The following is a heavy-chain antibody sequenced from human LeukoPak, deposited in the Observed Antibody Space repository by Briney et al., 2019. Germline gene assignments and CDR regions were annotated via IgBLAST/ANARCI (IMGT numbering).Heavy chain of an antibody. CDR2: IYYSGST. D-gene: IGHD3-3*01. CDR1: GGSISSYY. CDR3: ARFWSGYFPIKANWFDP. Sequence: PSETLCLTCTVAGGSISSYYWSWIRQPPGEGLEWIEYIYYSGSTNYNPSLKSRVTISVDTSKNQFSLKLSSVTAADTAVYYCARFWSGYFPIKANWFDPWGQGTLVTVSS. J-gene: IGHJ5*02. V-gene: IGHV4-59*01.